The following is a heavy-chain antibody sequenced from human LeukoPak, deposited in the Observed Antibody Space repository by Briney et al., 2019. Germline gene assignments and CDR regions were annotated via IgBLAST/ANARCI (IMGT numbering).Heavy chain of an antibody. CDR1: GYTFSNFG. CDR2: ISAYNGNT. Sequence: ASVKVSCKASGYTFSNFGISWVRQAPGQGLEWMGWISAYNGNTNYAQKFQGRVTMTRDTSTNTAYMELRSLTSDDTAVYYCATEGKMVRGVYTDYWGQGTLVTVSS. J-gene: IGHJ4*02. V-gene: IGHV1-18*01. D-gene: IGHD3-10*01. CDR3: ATEGKMVRGVYTDY.